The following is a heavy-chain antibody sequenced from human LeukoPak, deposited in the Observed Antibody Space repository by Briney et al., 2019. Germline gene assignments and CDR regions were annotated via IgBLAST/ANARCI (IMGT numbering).Heavy chain of an antibody. V-gene: IGHV4-38-2*01. J-gene: IGHJ4*02. CDR2: IYHSGST. CDR1: GYSTSSGYY. D-gene: IGHD2-2*01. CDR3: ARNGTNNYFDY. Sequence: PSETLSLTCAVSGYSTSSGYYWGWIRQPPGKGLEWIGSIYHSGSTHYNPSLKSRVTISVDTSKNQFSLKLNSVTAADTAVYYCARNGTNNYFDYWGQGTLVTVSS.